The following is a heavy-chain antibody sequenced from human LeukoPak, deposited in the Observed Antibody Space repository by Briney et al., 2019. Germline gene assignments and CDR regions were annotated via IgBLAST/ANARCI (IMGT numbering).Heavy chain of an antibody. CDR3: ARNLGPFDV. V-gene: IGHV3-23*01. CDR1: GFTFNDFA. CDR2: IADAGT. D-gene: IGHD3-16*01. Sequence: GGSLRLSCAASGFTFNDFAMTWVRQAPGKGLEWVSTIADAGTYYANSVKGRFIISRDNSKNMLYLQLNSLRADDTAMYYCARNLGPFDVRGHGTMVTVSS. J-gene: IGHJ3*01.